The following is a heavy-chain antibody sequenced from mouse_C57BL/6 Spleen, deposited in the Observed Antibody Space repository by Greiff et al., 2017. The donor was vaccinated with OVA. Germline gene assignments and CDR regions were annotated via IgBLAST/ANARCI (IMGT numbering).Heavy chain of an antibody. D-gene: IGHD2-5*01. CDR3: AREVYYSNYGDYFDY. CDR1: GYAFSSYW. CDR2: IYPGDGDT. V-gene: IGHV1-80*01. Sequence: QVQLQQSGAELVKPGASVKISCKASGYAFSSYWMNWVKQRPGKGLEWIGQIYPGDGDTNYNGKFKGKATLTADKSSSTAYMQLSSLTSEDSAVYFCAREVYYSNYGDYFDYWGQGTTLTVSS. J-gene: IGHJ2*01.